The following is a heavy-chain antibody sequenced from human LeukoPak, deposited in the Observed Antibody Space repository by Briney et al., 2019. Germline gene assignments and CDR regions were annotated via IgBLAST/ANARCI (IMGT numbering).Heavy chain of an antibody. CDR2: ISAYNGDT. CDR3: ARSSYRGSYYSDS. CDR1: GYSFTGYY. Sequence: GASVKVSCKASGYSFTGYYIHWVRQAPGQGLEWMGWISAYNGDTNYAQRLQGRVTMTTDTSTSTAYMELRSLRSDDTALYYCARSSYRGSYYSDSWGQGTLVTVSS. J-gene: IGHJ4*02. D-gene: IGHD1-26*01. V-gene: IGHV1-18*04.